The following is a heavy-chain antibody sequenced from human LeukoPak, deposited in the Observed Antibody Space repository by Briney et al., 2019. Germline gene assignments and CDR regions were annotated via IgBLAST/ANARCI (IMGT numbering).Heavy chain of an antibody. CDR1: GGSISSSSYY. V-gene: IGHV4-39*01. D-gene: IGHD3-16*01. CDR2: IYYSGST. Sequence: SETLSLTCTVSGGSISSSSYYWGWIRQPPGKGLEWIGSIYYSGSTYYNPSLKSRVTISVDTSKNQFSLKLSSVTAADTAVYYCARHLPFNYYFDYWGQGTLVTVSS. CDR3: ARHLPFNYYFDY. J-gene: IGHJ4*02.